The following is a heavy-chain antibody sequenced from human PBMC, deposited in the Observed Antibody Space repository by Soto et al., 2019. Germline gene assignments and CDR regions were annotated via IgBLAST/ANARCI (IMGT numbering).Heavy chain of an antibody. CDR3: ARGSNPYGY. CDR2: ISYDGSNK. Sequence: QVQLVESGGGVVQPGRSLRLSCAASGFTFSSYAMHWVRQAPGKGLEWVAVISYDGSNKYYADSVKGRFTISRDNSKNTLYLQMNSLRAEDTAVYYCARGSNPYGYWGQGTLVTVSS. J-gene: IGHJ4*02. CDR1: GFTFSSYA. V-gene: IGHV3-30-3*01. D-gene: IGHD4-17*01.